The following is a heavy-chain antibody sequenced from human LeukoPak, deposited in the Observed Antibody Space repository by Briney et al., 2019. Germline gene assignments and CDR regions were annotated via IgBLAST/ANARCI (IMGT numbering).Heavy chain of an antibody. CDR2: IIPVLGTA. J-gene: IGHJ5*02. Sequence: ASVKVSCKASGGPFSSYAISWVRQAPGQGLEWMGGIIPVLGTANYAQKFQGRVTITADGSTNTAYMGLTSLRSEDTAVYYCAIVVGCSSISCINWFDPWGQGTLVTVSS. CDR3: AIVVGCSSISCINWFDP. D-gene: IGHD2-2*01. V-gene: IGHV1-69*13. CDR1: GGPFSSYA.